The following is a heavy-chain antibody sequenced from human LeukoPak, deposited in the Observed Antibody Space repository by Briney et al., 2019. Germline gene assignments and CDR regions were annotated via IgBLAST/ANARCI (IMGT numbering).Heavy chain of an antibody. CDR2: IKPDGSEQ. V-gene: IGHV3-7*01. D-gene: IGHD2-15*01. CDR3: ARLYCSGGSCYKGAGDY. CDR1: GFTFSSYA. Sequence: GRSLRLSCAASGFTFSSYAMHWVRQAPGKGLEWVANIKPDGSEQYYVDSVKGRFTISRDNAKNSLYLQMNSLRAEDTAVYYCARLYCSGGSCYKGAGDYWGQGTLVTVSS. J-gene: IGHJ4*02.